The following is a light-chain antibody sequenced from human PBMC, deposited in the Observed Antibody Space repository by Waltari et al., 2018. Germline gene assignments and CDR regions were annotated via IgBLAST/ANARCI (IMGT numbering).Light chain of an antibody. Sequence: SYVLTQPPAVSVAPGKTASITCGGNNIGRKRAHWYQQRPGQAPLLVVYYNSERPSGIPERFSGSNSGNTATLTINRVEAGDEADYYCQVWDSDSDPVIFGGGTKLTVL. CDR2: YNS. V-gene: IGLV3-21*03. CDR1: NIGRKR. CDR3: QVWDSDSDPVI. J-gene: IGLJ2*01.